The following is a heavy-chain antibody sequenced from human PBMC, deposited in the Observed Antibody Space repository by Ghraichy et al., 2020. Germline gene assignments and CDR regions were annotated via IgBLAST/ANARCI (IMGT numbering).Heavy chain of an antibody. D-gene: IGHD3-22*01. CDR3: ARFRGRYDSSGYYFGY. CDR1: GGSISSSSYY. V-gene: IGHV4-39*01. J-gene: IGHJ4*02. Sequence: SETLSLTCTVSGGSISSSSYYWGWIRQPPGKGLEWIGSIYYSGSTYYNPSLKSRVTISVDTSKNQFSLKLSSVTAADTAVYYCARFRGRYDSSGYYFGYWGQGTLVTVSS. CDR2: IYYSGST.